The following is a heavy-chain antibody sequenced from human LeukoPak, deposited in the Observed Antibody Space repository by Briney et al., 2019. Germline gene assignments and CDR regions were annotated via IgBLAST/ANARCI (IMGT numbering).Heavy chain of an antibody. CDR1: GSSVTSHY. V-gene: IGHV4-59*02. CDR3: VRSVDYFDNTGPHMMFDY. CDR2: LYHTGIT. Sequence: PSDTLSLTCNVSGSSVTSHYWSWIRRPPGKGLEWIGYLYHTGITKYNPSLKSRVSMSVDTSKNQFFLKVNSVTAADTAVYHCVRSVDYFDNTGPHMMFDYWGQGSLVTVSS. D-gene: IGHD3-22*01. J-gene: IGHJ4*02.